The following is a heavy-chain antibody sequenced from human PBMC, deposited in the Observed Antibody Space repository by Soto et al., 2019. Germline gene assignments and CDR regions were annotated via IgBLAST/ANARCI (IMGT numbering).Heavy chain of an antibody. Sequence: PGGSLRLSCADSGFTFSSYAMHWVRQAPGKGLEWVAVISYDGSNKYYADSVKGRFTISRDNSKNTLYLQMNSLRAEDTAVYYCAILDITIFGVVTRGGMDVWGQGTTVTVSS. CDR1: GFTFSSYA. CDR2: ISYDGSNK. J-gene: IGHJ6*02. V-gene: IGHV3-30-3*01. CDR3: AILDITIFGVVTRGGMDV. D-gene: IGHD3-3*01.